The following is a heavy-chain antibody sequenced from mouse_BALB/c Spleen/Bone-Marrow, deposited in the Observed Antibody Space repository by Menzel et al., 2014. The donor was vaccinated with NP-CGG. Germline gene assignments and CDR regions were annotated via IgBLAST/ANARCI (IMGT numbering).Heavy chain of an antibody. V-gene: IGHV5-6*01. CDR1: GITFSSYG. J-gene: IGHJ4*01. D-gene: IGHD1-1*01. CDR2: ISSGGFYT. Sequence: EVKLVESGGDLVKPGGSLKLSCAASGITFSSYGMSWVRQTPDRRLEWVASISSGGFYTYYSDSVKGRFTISRDNAKNTLYLQMSSLKSEDTAMYYCTRNGFYYYGSSRYFTMDYWGQGTSVTVSS. CDR3: TRNGFYYYGSSRYFTMDY.